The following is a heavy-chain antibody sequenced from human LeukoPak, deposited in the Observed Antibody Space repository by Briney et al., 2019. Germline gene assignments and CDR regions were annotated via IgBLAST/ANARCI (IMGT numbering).Heavy chain of an antibody. J-gene: IGHJ6*03. CDR2: INHSGST. CDR1: GGSFSGYY. D-gene: IGHD6-13*01. CDR3: ARGHHIAADWLGYYYYYMDV. V-gene: IGHV4-34*01. Sequence: PSETLSLTCAVYGGSFSGYYWSWIRQPPGKGLEWIGEINHSGSTNYNPSLKSRVTISVDTPKNQFSLKLSSVTAADTAVYYCARGHHIAADWLGYYYYYMDVWGKGTTVTVSS.